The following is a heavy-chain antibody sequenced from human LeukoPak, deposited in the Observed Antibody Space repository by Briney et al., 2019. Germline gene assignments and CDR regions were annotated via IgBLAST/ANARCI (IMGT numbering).Heavy chain of an antibody. CDR2: ISGSGGST. J-gene: IGHJ4*02. CDR1: GFTFSSYA. Sequence: RPGGSLRLSCAASGFTFSSYAMSWVRQAPGKGLEWVSAISGSGGSTYYEDSVKGRFTISRDNSKNTLYLQMNSLRAEDTAVYYCAKGQQLWLTDFDYWGQGTLVTVSS. D-gene: IGHD5-18*01. CDR3: AKGQQLWLTDFDY. V-gene: IGHV3-23*01.